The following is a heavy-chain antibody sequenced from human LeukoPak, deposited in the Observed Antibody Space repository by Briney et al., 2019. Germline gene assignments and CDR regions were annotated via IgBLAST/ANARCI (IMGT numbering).Heavy chain of an antibody. CDR3: ARVSGPYYDILAGYYFDY. Sequence: GGSLRLSCAASGFTFSRHGMHWVREAPGKGLEWVAVIGDSGRARYYAASVTGRFTTSRDNSQNTLYLEMNSLRAEDTAVYYCARVSGPYYDILAGYYFDYWGQGTLVTVSS. CDR2: IGDSGRAR. D-gene: IGHD3-9*01. J-gene: IGHJ4*02. CDR1: GFTFSRHG. V-gene: IGHV3-33*08.